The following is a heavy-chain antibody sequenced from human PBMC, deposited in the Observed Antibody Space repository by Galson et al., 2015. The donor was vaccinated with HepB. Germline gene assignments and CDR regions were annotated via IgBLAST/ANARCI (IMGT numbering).Heavy chain of an antibody. CDR1: GYSFTSYW. CDR2: IYPGDSDT. V-gene: IGHV5-51*01. CDR3: ARSSFSSSWYVAHFDY. D-gene: IGHD6-13*01. J-gene: IGHJ4*02. Sequence: QSGAEVKKPGESLKISCKGSGYSFTSYWIGWVRQMPGKGLEWMGIIYPGDSDTRYSPSFQGQVTISADKSISTAYLQWSSLKASDTAMYYCARSSFSSSWYVAHFDYWGQGTLVTVSS.